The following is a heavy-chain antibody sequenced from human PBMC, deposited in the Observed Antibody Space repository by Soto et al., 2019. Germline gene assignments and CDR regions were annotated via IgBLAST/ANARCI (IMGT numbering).Heavy chain of an antibody. CDR1: GGSISSTPYY. CDR3: ARHRQYYDTSGYQQRYFDY. Sequence: SETLSLTCTVSGGSISSTPYYWGWIRQPPGKGLEWLGTIYYSGTTSYNPSLRSRVIISVDTSNNQFFLKLRSVTAADTAVYYCARHRQYYDTSGYQQRYFDYWGQGTQVTVSS. CDR2: IYYSGTT. D-gene: IGHD3-22*01. J-gene: IGHJ4*02. V-gene: IGHV4-39*01.